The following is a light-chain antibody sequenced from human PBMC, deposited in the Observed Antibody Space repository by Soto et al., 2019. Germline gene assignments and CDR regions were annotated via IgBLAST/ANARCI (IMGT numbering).Light chain of an antibody. J-gene: IGKJ4*01. Sequence: EVVLTQSPGTLSLSPGEGATLSCRASQSVSNRYFAWYQQKPGQAPRLLIYRVSSRATGIPDRFSGGGSGTDFTLTISRLEPEDFAVYYCQQYGNVPLTFGGGTKVEIK. CDR2: RVS. CDR3: QQYGNVPLT. V-gene: IGKV3-20*01. CDR1: QSVSNRY.